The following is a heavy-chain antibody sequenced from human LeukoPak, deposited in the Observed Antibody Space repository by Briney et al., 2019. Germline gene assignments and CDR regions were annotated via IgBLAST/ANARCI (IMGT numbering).Heavy chain of an antibody. D-gene: IGHD3-16*02. J-gene: IGHJ4*02. V-gene: IGHV3-7*01. Sequence: GGSLRLSCAASGFTFRNHWMTWVRQAPGKGLEWVANINQRGSEIYYVDSVRGRFTISRDNAKNSLYLQMNTLRAEDTAVYYCVRRYMATSAEDFDYWGQGTLVTVFS. CDR1: GFTFRNHW. CDR2: INQRGSEI. CDR3: VRRYMATSAEDFDY.